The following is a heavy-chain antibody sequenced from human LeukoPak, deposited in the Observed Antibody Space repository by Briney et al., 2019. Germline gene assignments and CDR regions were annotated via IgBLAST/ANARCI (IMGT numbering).Heavy chain of an antibody. J-gene: IGHJ3*02. D-gene: IGHD3/OR15-3a*01. Sequence: PGGSLRLSCAASGFTFSSYSMNWVRQAPGKGLEWVSSISSSSSYIYYADSVKGRFAISKDNAKNSLYLQMNSLRAEDTAVYYCARGWTTDAFDIWGQGTMVTVSS. CDR3: ARGWTTDAFDI. CDR1: GFTFSSYS. CDR2: ISSSSSYI. V-gene: IGHV3-21*01.